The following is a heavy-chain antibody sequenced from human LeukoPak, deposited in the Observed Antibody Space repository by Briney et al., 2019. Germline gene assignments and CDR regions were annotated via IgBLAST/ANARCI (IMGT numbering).Heavy chain of an antibody. CDR2: INSDRRST. D-gene: IGHD3-10*02. CDR3: AELGITMIGGV. V-gene: IGHV3-74*01. Sequence: GGSLRLSCAASGFTFSNYWMHWVRQAPGKGLVWVSRINSDRRSTNYADSVKGRFTISRDNAKNSLYLQMNSLRAEDTAVYYCAELGITMIGGVWGKGTTVTISS. J-gene: IGHJ6*04. CDR1: GFTFSNYW.